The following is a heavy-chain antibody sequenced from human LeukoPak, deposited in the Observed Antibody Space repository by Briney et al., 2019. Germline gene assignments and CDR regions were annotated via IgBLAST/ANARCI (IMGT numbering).Heavy chain of an antibody. CDR2: TYYRSKWYN. CDR1: GDRVSSNSAA. J-gene: IGHJ5*02. Sequence: SQTLSLTCAISGDRVSSNSAAWNWIRQSPSRGLEWLGRTYYRSKWYNDYAVSVKSRITINPDTSKNQFSLQLNSVTPEDTAVYYCARGGPHITGTTSFDPWGQGTLVTVSS. D-gene: IGHD1-7*01. CDR3: ARGGPHITGTTSFDP. V-gene: IGHV6-1*01.